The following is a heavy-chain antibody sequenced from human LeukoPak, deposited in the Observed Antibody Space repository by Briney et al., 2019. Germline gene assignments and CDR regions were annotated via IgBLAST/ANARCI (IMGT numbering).Heavy chain of an antibody. Sequence: ASVKVSCKASGYTFTSYYMHWVRQAPGQGLEWMGWINPNRGGTSYAQKFQGRVTMTRGTSISTAYMELSSLRSDDTAVYYCARGNFYGDYFDYWGQGTLVTVSS. CDR2: INPNRGGT. J-gene: IGHJ4*02. V-gene: IGHV1-2*02. CDR3: ARGNFYGDYFDY. CDR1: GYTFTSYY. D-gene: IGHD4-17*01.